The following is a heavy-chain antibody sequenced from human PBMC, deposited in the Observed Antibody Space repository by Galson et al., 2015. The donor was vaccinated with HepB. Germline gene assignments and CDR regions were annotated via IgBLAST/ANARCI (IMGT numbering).Heavy chain of an antibody. CDR2: ISYDGSNK. Sequence: SLRLSCAASGFTFSSYGMHWVRQAPGKGLEWVAVISYDGSNKYYADSVKGRFTISRDNSKNTLYLQMNSLRAEDTAVYYCAKDEGEGAFDIWGQGTMVTVSS. CDR1: GFTFSSYG. CDR3: AKDEGEGAFDI. V-gene: IGHV3-30*18. J-gene: IGHJ3*02.